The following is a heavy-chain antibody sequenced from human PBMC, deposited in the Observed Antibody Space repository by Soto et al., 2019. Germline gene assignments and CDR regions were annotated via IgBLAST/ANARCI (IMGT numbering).Heavy chain of an antibody. Sequence: PGGSLRLSCAASGFTFTSYTMHWVRQAPGKGLEWVAVISDDGSNKFYADSVKGRFTISRDNSKNTLSLQMNSLRAEDTAVCYCARDGSSSWYYFDYWGQGTLVTVSS. D-gene: IGHD6-13*01. CDR3: ARDGSSSWYYFDY. J-gene: IGHJ4*02. CDR2: ISDDGSNK. V-gene: IGHV3-30-3*01. CDR1: GFTFTSYT.